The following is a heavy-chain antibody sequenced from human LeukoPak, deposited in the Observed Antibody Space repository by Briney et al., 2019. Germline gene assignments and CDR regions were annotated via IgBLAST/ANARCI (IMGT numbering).Heavy chain of an antibody. CDR1: GFTFSSYW. CDR3: ARGGYGDYGGGEVY. D-gene: IGHD4-17*01. J-gene: IGHJ4*02. V-gene: IGHV3-74*01. Sequence: GGSLRLSCAASGFTFSSYWMHWVRQAPGKGLVWVSRINNDGSSTSYADSVKGRFTISRDNSKNTLYLQMNSLRAEDTAVYYCARGGYGDYGGGEVYWGQGTLVTVSS. CDR2: INNDGSST.